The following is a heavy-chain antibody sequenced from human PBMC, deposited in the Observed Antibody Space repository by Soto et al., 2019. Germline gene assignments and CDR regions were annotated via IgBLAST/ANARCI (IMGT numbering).Heavy chain of an antibody. D-gene: IGHD6-19*01. CDR1: GYTFTSYY. CDR2: INPSGGST. V-gene: IGHV1-46*01. J-gene: IGHJ4*02. CDR3: ARDRGGSSGWYRDFDY. Sequence: QVQLVQSGAEVKKPGASVKVSCKASGYTFTSYYMHWVRQAPGQGLEWMGIINPSGGSTSYAQKSQGRVTMTRDTSTSTVYMELSSLRSEDTAVYYCARDRGGSSGWYRDFDYWGQGTLVTVSS.